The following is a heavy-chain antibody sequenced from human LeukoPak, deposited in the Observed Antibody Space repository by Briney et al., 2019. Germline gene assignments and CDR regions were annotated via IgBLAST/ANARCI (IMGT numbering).Heavy chain of an antibody. CDR2: LSDGGSA. Sequence: SETLSLTCTVSGDSISSSRYFWAWIRQPPGKGLEWIASLSDGGSAYYSPSLRSRVTISVDTSKNQFSLKLSSVTAADTAVYYCARWEGGSYYDFDYWGQGTLVTVSS. J-gene: IGHJ4*02. CDR3: ARWEGGSYYDFDY. V-gene: IGHV4-39*07. CDR1: GDSISSSRYF. D-gene: IGHD1-26*01.